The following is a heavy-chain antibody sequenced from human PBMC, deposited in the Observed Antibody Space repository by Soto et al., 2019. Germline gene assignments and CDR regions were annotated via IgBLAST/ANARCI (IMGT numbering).Heavy chain of an antibody. CDR2: ISSDDNT. J-gene: IGHJ1*01. CDR3: ARDILGGSYDFSH. Sequence: GGSLRLSCAASGFIINNSFMTWVRQAPGKGLEWLSTISSDDNTYYADSVKGRFTISRDSPKNTLYLHMNSLRAEDTAVYHCARDILGGSYDFSHGGQGALVTVSS. D-gene: IGHD3-3*01. CDR1: GFIINNSF. V-gene: IGHV3-66*01.